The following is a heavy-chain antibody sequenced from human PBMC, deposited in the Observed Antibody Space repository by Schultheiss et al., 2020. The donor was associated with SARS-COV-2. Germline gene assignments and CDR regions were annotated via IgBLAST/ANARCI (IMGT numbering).Heavy chain of an antibody. CDR3: ARVGGSSSWTYFDY. J-gene: IGHJ4*02. Sequence: SETLSLTCAVYGGSFSGYYWSWIRQPPGKGLEWIGYIYYSGSTYYNPSLKSRVTISVDTSKNQFSLKLSSVTAADTAVYYCARVGGSSSWTYFDYWGQGTLVTVSS. D-gene: IGHD6-13*01. V-gene: IGHV4-59*12. CDR2: IYYSGST. CDR1: GGSFSGYY.